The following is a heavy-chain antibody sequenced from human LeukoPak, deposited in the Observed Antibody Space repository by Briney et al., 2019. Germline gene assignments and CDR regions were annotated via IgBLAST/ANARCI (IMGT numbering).Heavy chain of an antibody. CDR3: TRSTQYYYDYPAYFFEY. CDR2: ISAYNGNT. J-gene: IGHJ4*02. D-gene: IGHD3-22*01. CDR1: GYTFTSYG. V-gene: IGHV1-18*01. Sequence: ASVTVSCKASGYTFTSYGISWVRQAPGQGLEWMGWISAYNGNTNYAQKLQGRVTMNTDTSTSTAYMEVGSLRSGDTGVYYCTRSTQYYYDYPAYFFEYWGQGTLVTVSS.